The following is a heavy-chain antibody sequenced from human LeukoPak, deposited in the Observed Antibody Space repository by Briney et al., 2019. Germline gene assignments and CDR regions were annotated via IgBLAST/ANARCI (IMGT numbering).Heavy chain of an antibody. V-gene: IGHV3-48*04. J-gene: IGHJ6*02. Sequence: GGSLRLSCAASGFSFSWYSMNWVRQAPGRGLEWIAFISTSGDTEYYADSVKGRFTISRDNAKNSLYLQMNSLRAEDTAVYYCARGEGSSGYYYGMDVWGQGTTVTASS. D-gene: IGHD3-22*01. CDR1: GFSFSWYS. CDR2: ISTSGDTE. CDR3: ARGEGSSGYYYGMDV.